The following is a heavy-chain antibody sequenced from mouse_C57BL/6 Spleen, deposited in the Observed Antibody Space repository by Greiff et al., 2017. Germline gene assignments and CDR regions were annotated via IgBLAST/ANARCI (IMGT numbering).Heavy chain of an antibody. CDR2: IDPSDSYT. CDR3: ARGTEGDY. J-gene: IGHJ4*01. V-gene: IGHV1-59*01. Sequence: VQLQQPGAELVRPGTSVKLSCKASGYTFTSYWMHWVKQRPGQGLEWIGVIDPSDSYTTYNQKFKGKATLTVDTSSSPAYMQLSRLTSEDSAVYYGARGTEGDYGGQGTSVTVSS. CDR1: GYTFTSYW. D-gene: IGHD2-14*01.